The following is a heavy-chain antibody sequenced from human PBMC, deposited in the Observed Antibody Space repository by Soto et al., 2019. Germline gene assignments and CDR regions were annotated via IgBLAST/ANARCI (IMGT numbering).Heavy chain of an antibody. D-gene: IGHD1-26*01. CDR3: AHRNSGSYLSH. Sequence: QITLKESGPTLVKPTQTLTLTCSFSGFSLATSGVGMGWIRQPPGKALEWLALIYWDDDRRHSPSLKSRLTITKDTSKNQVVLTMTNMDPADTATYFCAHRNSGSYLSHWSQGTLVTVSS. CDR2: IYWDDDR. J-gene: IGHJ4*02. V-gene: IGHV2-5*02. CDR1: GFSLATSGVG.